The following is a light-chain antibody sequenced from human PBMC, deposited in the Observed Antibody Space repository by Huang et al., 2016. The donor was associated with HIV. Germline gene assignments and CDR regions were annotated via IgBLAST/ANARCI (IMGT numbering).Light chain of an antibody. J-gene: IGKJ2*01. CDR2: GAS. CDR1: QRVSSN. V-gene: IGKV3-15*01. Sequence: EIVMTQSPATLSVSPGERATLSCRASQRVSSNLAWYQQKPGQAPRLLIYGASTRATGIPARFSGTGSGTEFTLTISSLQSEDFAVYNCLQYNNWPHTFGQGTKLEIK. CDR3: LQYNNWPHT.